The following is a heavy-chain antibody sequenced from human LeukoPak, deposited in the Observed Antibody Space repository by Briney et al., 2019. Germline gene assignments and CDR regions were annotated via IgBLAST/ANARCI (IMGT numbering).Heavy chain of an antibody. CDR2: ISSSSSTI. D-gene: IGHD6-13*01. J-gene: IGHJ4*02. Sequence: GGSLRLSCAASGFTFSSYSMNWVRQAPGKGLEWVSYISSSSSTIYYADSVKGRFTISRDNAKNSLYLQMNSLRAEDTAVYYCARVMGIAAAGSPPGRDCWGQGTLVTVSS. CDR3: ARVMGIAAAGSPPGRDC. CDR1: GFTFSSYS. V-gene: IGHV3-48*01.